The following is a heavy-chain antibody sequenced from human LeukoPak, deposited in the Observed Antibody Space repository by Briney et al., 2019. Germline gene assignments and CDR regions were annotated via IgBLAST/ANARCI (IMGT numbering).Heavy chain of an antibody. V-gene: IGHV4-30-4*08. CDR3: ARGVDDYVWGREDSVYYFDY. D-gene: IGHD3-16*01. Sequence: SETLSLTCTVSGGSISSYYWSWIRQPPGKGLEWIGYIYYSGSTYYNPSLKSRVTISVDTSKNQFSLKLSSVTAADTAVYYCARGVDDYVWGREDSVYYFDYWGQGTLVTVSS. J-gene: IGHJ4*02. CDR1: GGSISSYY. CDR2: IYYSGST.